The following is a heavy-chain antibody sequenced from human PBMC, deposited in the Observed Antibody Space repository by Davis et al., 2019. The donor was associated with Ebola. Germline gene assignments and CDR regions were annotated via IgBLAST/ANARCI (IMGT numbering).Heavy chain of an antibody. CDR2: ISTTGTYR. CDR1: GFTFDDYY. Sequence: GGSLRLSCAVSGFTFDDYYMHWIRQTPGKGLEWISYISTTGTYRKYADSVRGRFTISRDIAENSLFLEMNSLSVEDTAVYYCARGSSGWSFSDTYYFDYWGQGTLVTVSS. CDR3: ARGSSGWSFSDTYYFDY. V-gene: IGHV3-11*06. J-gene: IGHJ4*02. D-gene: IGHD6-19*01.